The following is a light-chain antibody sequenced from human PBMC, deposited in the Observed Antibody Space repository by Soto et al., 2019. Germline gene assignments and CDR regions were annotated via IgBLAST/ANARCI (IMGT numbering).Light chain of an antibody. Sequence: EIVMTQSPATLSVSPGERATLSCRASQSVSSNLAWYQQKPGQAPRLLIYGASNGATGIPARFSGSGSGTEFTLTISSLQSEEFALYYCQQYNNWPYTFGQGTKLEIK. V-gene: IGKV3-15*01. CDR1: QSVSSN. J-gene: IGKJ2*01. CDR2: GAS. CDR3: QQYNNWPYT.